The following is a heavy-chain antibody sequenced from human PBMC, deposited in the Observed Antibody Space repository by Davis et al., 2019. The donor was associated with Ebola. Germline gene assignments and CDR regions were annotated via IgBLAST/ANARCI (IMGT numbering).Heavy chain of an antibody. D-gene: IGHD3-22*01. CDR1: GGSFSGYY. V-gene: IGHV4-34*01. CDR2: INHSGST. Sequence: SETLSLTCAVYGGSFSGYYWSWIRQPPGKGLEWIGEINHSGSTNYNPSLKSRVTISVDTSKNQFSLKLSSVTAADTAVYYCARVVAYYYDSSGYYTNNWFDPWGQGTLVTVSS. J-gene: IGHJ5*02. CDR3: ARVVAYYYDSSGYYTNNWFDP.